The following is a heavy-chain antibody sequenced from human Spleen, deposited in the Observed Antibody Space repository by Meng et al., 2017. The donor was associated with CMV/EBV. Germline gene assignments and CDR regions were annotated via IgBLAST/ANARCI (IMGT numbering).Heavy chain of an antibody. CDR3: AKGDCGTTSCYGSLDY. V-gene: IGHV3-53*01. CDR2: MTGSGDNT. CDR1: GLPVSSNY. Sequence: GLPVSSNYMTWVRQAPGRGLEWVALMTGSGDNTYYADSVKGRFTISRDNSKNTLYLQMNSLRADDTAVYHCAKGDCGTTSCYGSLDYWGRGTLVTVSS. D-gene: IGHD2-2*01. J-gene: IGHJ4*02.